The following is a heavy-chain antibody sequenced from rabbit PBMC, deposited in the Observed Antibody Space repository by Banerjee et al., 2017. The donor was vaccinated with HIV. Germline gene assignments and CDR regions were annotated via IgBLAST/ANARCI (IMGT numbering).Heavy chain of an antibody. CDR2: INAFSSDNT. J-gene: IGHJ6*01. D-gene: IGHD4-1*01. CDR3: ARDLAGVIGWNFNF. CDR1: GFTISSYH. Sequence: QEQLEESGGDLVKPEGSLTLTCTASGFTISSYHICWVRQAPGKGPEWIACINAFSSDNTVYASWAKGRFTISKTSSTTVTLQMTSLTAADTATYFCARDLAGVIGWNFNFWGQGTLVTVS. V-gene: IGHV1S45*01.